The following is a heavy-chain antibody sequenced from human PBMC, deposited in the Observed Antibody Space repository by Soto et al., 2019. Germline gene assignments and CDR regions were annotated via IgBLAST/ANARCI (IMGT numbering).Heavy chain of an antibody. CDR1: GFTLSPHA. D-gene: IGHD5-18*01. V-gene: IGHV3-30-3*01. Sequence: GGSLRLSCAASGFTLSPHAMHWVRQGPGKGLEWVAVISYEGSNKYYADSVKGRFTISRDNSKNTLYLQMNSLRAEDTAVYYCARERNTGYDYSYYYGMDVWGQGTTVTVSS. CDR3: ARERNTGYDYSYYYGMDV. J-gene: IGHJ6*02. CDR2: ISYEGSNK.